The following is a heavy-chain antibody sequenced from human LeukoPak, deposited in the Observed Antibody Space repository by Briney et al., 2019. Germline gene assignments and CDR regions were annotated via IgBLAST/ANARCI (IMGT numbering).Heavy chain of an antibody. CDR3: ARSGLIRDSTAPRYYYYMDV. CDR1: GGSISSSSYY. CDR2: IYYSGST. Sequence: SETLSLTCTVSGGSISSSSYYWGWIRQPPGKGLEWIGSIYYSGSTYYNPSLKSRVTISVDTSKNQFSLKLSSVTAADTAVYYCARSGLIRDSTAPRYYYYMDVWGKGTTVTVSS. D-gene: IGHD3/OR15-3a*01. V-gene: IGHV4-39*01. J-gene: IGHJ6*03.